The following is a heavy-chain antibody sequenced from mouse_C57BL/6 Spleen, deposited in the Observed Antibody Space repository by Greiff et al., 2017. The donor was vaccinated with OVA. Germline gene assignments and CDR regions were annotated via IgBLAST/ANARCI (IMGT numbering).Heavy chain of an antibody. D-gene: IGHD3-2*02. Sequence: EVKVEESGEGLVKPGGSLKLSCAASGFTFSSYAMSWVRQTPEKRLEWVAYISSGGDYIYYADTVKGRFTISRDNARNTLYLQMSSLKSEDTAMYYCTREAIYSYAMDYWGQGTSVTVSS. CDR3: TREAIYSYAMDY. J-gene: IGHJ4*01. V-gene: IGHV5-9-1*02. CDR2: ISSGGDYI. CDR1: GFTFSSYA.